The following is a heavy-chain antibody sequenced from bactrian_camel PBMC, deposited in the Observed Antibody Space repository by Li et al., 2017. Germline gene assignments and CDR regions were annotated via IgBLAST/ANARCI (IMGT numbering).Heavy chain of an antibody. CDR1: GFTSETYC. V-gene: IGHV3S55*01. J-gene: IGHJ4*01. CDR3: AAARRSVWVGCSLSMNFNY. D-gene: IGHD5*01. Sequence: HVQLVESGGGSVQAGGSLGLSCAWSGFTSETYCMGWFRQAPGKEREGVAVIDDLGRERYEDSVQGPVTISQDKANNILHLQMNFLKPDDTATYYCAAARRSVWVGCSLSMNFNYWGQGTQVTVS. CDR2: IDDLGRE.